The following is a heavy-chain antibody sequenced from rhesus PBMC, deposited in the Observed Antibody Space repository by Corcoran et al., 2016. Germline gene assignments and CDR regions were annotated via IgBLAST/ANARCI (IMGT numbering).Heavy chain of an antibody. J-gene: IGHJ4*01. Sequence: QVQLQESGPGLVKPSETLSLTCAVSGYSISGYYWSWIRQAPGKGLEWIGYINYSGDTSYTPSLKSRVTISRDTSKNQFSLKLGSVTAADTAVYYCARDPGGGSYFDYWGQGVLVTVSS. V-gene: IGHV4-122*02. CDR2: INYSGDT. CDR1: GYSISGYY. D-gene: IGHD3-34*01. CDR3: ARDPGGGSYFDY.